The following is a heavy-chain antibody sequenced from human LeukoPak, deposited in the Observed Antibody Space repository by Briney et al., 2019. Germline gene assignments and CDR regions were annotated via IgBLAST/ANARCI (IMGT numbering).Heavy chain of an antibody. CDR2: IWYDGSNK. D-gene: IGHD4-11*01. CDR3: ARDPQTTADDYYYYYMDV. V-gene: IGHV3-33*01. CDR1: GFTFSSYG. J-gene: IGHJ6*03. Sequence: GGSLRLSCAASGFTFSSYGMHWVRQAPGKGLEWVAVIWYDGSNKYYADSVKGRFTISRDNSKNTLYLQMNSLGAEDTAVYYCARDPQTTADDYYYYYMDVWGKGTTVTVSS.